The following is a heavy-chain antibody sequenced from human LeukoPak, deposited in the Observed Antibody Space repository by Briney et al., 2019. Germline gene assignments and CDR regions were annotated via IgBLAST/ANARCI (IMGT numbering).Heavy chain of an antibody. V-gene: IGHV3-48*01. Sequence: GGSLRLSCAVSGFTFSNYNRNWVRRAPGKGLEWVSYIGSSVSTRYYADSVKGRFTISRDNGKHSLYLQMNSLRAEDTAVYYCAREGSDFWSGYSKGYFDYWGQGTLVTVSS. D-gene: IGHD3-3*01. CDR3: AREGSDFWSGYSKGYFDY. CDR2: IGSSVSTR. CDR1: GFTFSNYN. J-gene: IGHJ4*02.